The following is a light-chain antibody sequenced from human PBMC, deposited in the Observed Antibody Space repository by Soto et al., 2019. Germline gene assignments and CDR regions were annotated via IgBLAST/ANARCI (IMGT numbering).Light chain of an antibody. CDR1: QSVSTTY. Sequence: EVVLTQSPGTLSLSPGERATLSCRASQSVSTTYLAWYQQKPGQSTRLLMYSTSSRATGIPDRFSGSGSGTDFTLTISRLEPEDFAVYYCQQYGRSPNTFGQGTKLEI. CDR3: QQYGRSPNT. CDR2: STS. J-gene: IGKJ2*01. V-gene: IGKV3-20*01.